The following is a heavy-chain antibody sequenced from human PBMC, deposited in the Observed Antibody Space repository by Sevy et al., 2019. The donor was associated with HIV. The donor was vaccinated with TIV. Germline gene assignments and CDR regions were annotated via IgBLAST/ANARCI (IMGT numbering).Heavy chain of an antibody. CDR3: AVRGRVLIAGVVRRRDQFFFYGMAV. D-gene: IGHD6-13*01. CDR1: GESFSSYY. J-gene: IGHJ6*02. V-gene: IGHV4-34*01. Sequence: SETLSLTCAVYGESFSSYYWSWIRQSPGKGLEWIGEINHSGTTNYHPSLKSRVSISADTSMNKFSLTLTSVTAADTAVYYCAVRGRVLIAGVVRRRDQFFFYGMAVWGQGTTVTVSS. CDR2: INHSGTT.